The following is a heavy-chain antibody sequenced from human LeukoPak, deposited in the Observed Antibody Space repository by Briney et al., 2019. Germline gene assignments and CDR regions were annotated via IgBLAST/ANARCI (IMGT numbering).Heavy chain of an antibody. V-gene: IGHV3-48*02. CDR3: VRSAFHAGSGNYYDY. CDR1: GFTFSTYS. CDR2: ISSGSGTI. Sequence: GGSLRLSCAASGFTFSTYSMNWVRRAPGKGLEWVSYISSGSGTIYYADSVKGRFTISRDNAKNSLYLQMDSLRDEDTAVYYCVRSAFHAGSGNYYDYWGQGTLVTVSS. J-gene: IGHJ4*02. D-gene: IGHD3-22*01.